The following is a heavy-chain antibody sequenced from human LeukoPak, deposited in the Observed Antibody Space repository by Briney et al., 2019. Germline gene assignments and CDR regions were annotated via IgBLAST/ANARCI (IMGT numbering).Heavy chain of an antibody. D-gene: IGHD1-26*01. CDR1: GFTFSSYA. J-gene: IGHJ6*03. V-gene: IGHV3-23*01. CDR2: ISGSGGST. Sequence: GGSLRLSCAASGFTFSSYAMSWVRQAPGKGLEWVSAISGSGGSTYYADSVKGRFTISRDNSKNTLYLQMNSLRAEDTAVYYYAKGPWDSGSYPGHSYYMDVWGKGTTVTVSS. CDR3: AKGPWDSGSYPGHSYYMDV.